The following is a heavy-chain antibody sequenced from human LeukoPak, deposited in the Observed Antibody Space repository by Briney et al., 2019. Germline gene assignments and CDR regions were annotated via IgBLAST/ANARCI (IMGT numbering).Heavy chain of an antibody. CDR1: GFTFSSYW. CDR2: VGTDGSTT. D-gene: IGHD4-23*01. Sequence: PGGSLRLSCAASGFTFSSYWMHWVRQVPGKGLVWVSRVGTDGSTTTYADYVKGRFTIPRDNAKKTLFLQMNSLRAEDTAVYYCARDKYGGNSNAFDIWGQGTLVTVSS. CDR3: ARDKYGGNSNAFDI. J-gene: IGHJ3*02. V-gene: IGHV3-74*01.